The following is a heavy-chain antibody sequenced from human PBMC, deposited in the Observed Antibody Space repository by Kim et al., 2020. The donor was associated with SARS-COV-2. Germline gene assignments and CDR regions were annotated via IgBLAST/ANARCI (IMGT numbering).Heavy chain of an antibody. V-gene: IGHV1-3*01. J-gene: IGHJ4*02. D-gene: IGHD6-13*01. CDR3: ARSYSSSWLEDY. Sequence: KYSQKFQGRVTITRDTSASTAYMELSSLRSEDTAVYYCARSYSSSWLEDYWGQGTLVTVSS.